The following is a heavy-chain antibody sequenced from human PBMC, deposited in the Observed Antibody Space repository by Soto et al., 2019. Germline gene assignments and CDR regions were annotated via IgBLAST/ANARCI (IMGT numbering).Heavy chain of an antibody. J-gene: IGHJ6*02. CDR1: GGSISSGGYY. CDR3: ARGKNEGSYVGNSDGADV. Sequence: TLSLPCTVSGGSISSGGYYWICIRQHPGKGLEGLGYIYYSGSTYYNPSLKSRVTISVDTSKNHFFQKRSAVTAAHTAVYYCARGKNEGSYVGNSDGADVWGQGTTVTVPS. CDR2: IYYSGST. V-gene: IGHV4-31*03. D-gene: IGHD2-15*01.